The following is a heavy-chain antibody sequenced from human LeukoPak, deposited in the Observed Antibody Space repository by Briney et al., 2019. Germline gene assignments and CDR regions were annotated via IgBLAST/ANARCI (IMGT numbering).Heavy chain of an antibody. J-gene: IGHJ4*02. CDR1: GFTFSSYG. Sequence: PGGSLRLSCAASGFTFSSYGMSWVRQAPGKGLEWVSAISGSGGSTYYADSVKGRFTISRDNSKNTLYLQMNSLRAEDTAVYYCAKARRLLWFGELSPSDYWGQGTLVTVSS. V-gene: IGHV3-23*01. CDR2: ISGSGGST. CDR3: AKARRLLWFGELSPSDY. D-gene: IGHD3-10*01.